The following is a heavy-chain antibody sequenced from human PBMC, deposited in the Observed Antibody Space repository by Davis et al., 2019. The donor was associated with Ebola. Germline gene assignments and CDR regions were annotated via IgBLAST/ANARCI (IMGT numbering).Heavy chain of an antibody. D-gene: IGHD6-6*01. CDR1: GFTVSSNY. J-gene: IGHJ4*02. Sequence: GESLKISCAASGFTVSSNYMSWVRQAPGKGLEWVSVIYSGGSTYYADSVKGRFTISRDNSKNTLYLQMNSLRAEDTAVYYCAAGGGKSSSFDYWGQGTLVTVSS. V-gene: IGHV3-53*01. CDR2: IYSGGST. CDR3: AAGGGKSSSFDY.